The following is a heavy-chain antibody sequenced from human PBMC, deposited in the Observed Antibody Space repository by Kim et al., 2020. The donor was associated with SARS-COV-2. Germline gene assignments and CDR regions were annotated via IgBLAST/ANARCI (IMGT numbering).Heavy chain of an antibody. V-gene: IGHV4-59*01. CDR3: ARDESGWHAFDI. Sequence: NHNPSLKMRVTISVDTSKTQFSLKLSSVTAADTAVYYCARDESGWHAFDIWGQGTMVTVSS. D-gene: IGHD6-19*01. J-gene: IGHJ3*02.